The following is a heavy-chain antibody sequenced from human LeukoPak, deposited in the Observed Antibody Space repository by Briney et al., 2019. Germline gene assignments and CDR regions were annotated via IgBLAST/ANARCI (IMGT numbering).Heavy chain of an antibody. D-gene: IGHD6-19*01. CDR1: GYTFTGYY. J-gene: IGHJ6*04. CDR2: INPNSGGT. Sequence: ASVKVSCRASGYTFTGYYMHWVRQAPGQGLEWMGWINPNSGGTNYAQKFQGWVTMTRDTSISTAYMELSWLRSDDTAVYYCARGTAVAGTYYYYYGMDVWGKGTTVTVSS. CDR3: ARGTAVAGTYYYYYGMDV. V-gene: IGHV1-2*04.